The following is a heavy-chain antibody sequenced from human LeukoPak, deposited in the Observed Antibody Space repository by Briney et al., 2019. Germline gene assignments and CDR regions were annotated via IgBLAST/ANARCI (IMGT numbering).Heavy chain of an antibody. Sequence: PSETLSLTCSVSGGSISSNGYYWGWIRQPPGKGLEWIGSIYYTGSTFDNPSLKSRVTISMDKSRNQLSLKLNSVTAADTAVYYCARHAPVAAAGTPPNSRWFDPWGQGTLVTVSS. CDR1: GGSISSNGYY. J-gene: IGHJ5*02. D-gene: IGHD6-13*01. CDR3: ARHAPVAAAGTPPNSRWFDP. CDR2: IYYTGST. V-gene: IGHV4-39*07.